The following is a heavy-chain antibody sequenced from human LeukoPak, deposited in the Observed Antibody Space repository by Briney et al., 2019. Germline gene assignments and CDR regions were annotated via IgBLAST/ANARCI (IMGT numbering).Heavy chain of an antibody. V-gene: IGHV5-51*01. CDR3: ARHHLGTNRD. D-gene: IGHD1-7*01. CDR2: INPGDSEI. CDR1: GYSFTDYW. Sequence: GESLKISCKGSGYSFTDYWIAWVRQMPGKGLEWMRVINPGDSEIRYSPSFQGQVTISADKSISTAYLQWSSLAASDTAMVYCARHHLGTNRDWGQGTLVTVSS. J-gene: IGHJ4*02.